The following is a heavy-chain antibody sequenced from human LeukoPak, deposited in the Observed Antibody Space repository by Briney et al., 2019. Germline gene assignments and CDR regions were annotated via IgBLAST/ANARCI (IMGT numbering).Heavy chain of an antibody. Sequence: GASVKVSCKASGYTFTGYYMHWVRQAPGQGLEWMGRINPNSGGTNYAQKFQGRVTMTRDTSISTAYMELSRLRSYDTAVYYCARVGSGWPRANWFDPWGQGTLVTVSS. V-gene: IGHV1-2*06. CDR1: GYTFTGYY. J-gene: IGHJ5*02. CDR2: INPNSGGT. CDR3: ARVGSGWPRANWFDP. D-gene: IGHD6-19*01.